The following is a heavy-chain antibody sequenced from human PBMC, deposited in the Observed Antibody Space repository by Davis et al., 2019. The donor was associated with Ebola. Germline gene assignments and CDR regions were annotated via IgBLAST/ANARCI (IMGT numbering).Heavy chain of an antibody. D-gene: IGHD6-6*01. CDR3: ARARTPPRLREIAARPFDY. CDR2: INHSGST. CDR1: GGSFSGYY. J-gene: IGHJ4*02. Sequence: PSETLSLTCAVYGGSFSGYYWSWIRQPPGKGLEWIGEINHSGSTNYNPSLKSRVTISVDTSKNQFSLKLSSVTAADTAVYYCARARTPPRLREIAARPFDYWGQGTLVTVSS. V-gene: IGHV4-34*01.